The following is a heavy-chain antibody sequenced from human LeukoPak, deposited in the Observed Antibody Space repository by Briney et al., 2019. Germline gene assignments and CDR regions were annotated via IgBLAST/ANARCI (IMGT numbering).Heavy chain of an antibody. V-gene: IGHV3-23*01. Sequence: GGSLRLSCAASGFTFSSYAMSWVRQAPGKGLEWVSAIGGSGSRRYHADSVKGRFTISRDNSRNTLYLQMNSLRAEDTAVYYCARAYADSGDYEAYWGQGTLVTVSS. CDR1: GFTFSSYA. J-gene: IGHJ4*02. CDR2: IGGSGSRR. CDR3: ARAYADSGDYEAY. D-gene: IGHD4-17*01.